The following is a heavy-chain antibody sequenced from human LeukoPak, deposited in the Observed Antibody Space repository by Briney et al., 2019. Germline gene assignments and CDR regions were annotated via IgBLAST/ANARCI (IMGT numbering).Heavy chain of an antibody. CDR2: IYTSGST. V-gene: IGHV4-61*02. CDR1: GGSISSGSYY. D-gene: IGHD2-2*01. Sequence: SETLSLTCTVSGGSISSGSYYWSWIRQPAGKGLEWIVRIYTSGSTNYNPSLKSRVTISVDTSKNQFSLKLSSVTAADTAVYYCARVARYCSSTSCYPHWFDPWGQGTLVTVSS. CDR3: ARVARYCSSTSCYPHWFDP. J-gene: IGHJ5*02.